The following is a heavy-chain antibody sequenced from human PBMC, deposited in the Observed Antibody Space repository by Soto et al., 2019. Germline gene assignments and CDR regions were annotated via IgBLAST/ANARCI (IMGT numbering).Heavy chain of an antibody. D-gene: IGHD2-2*01. CDR2: ISGNGGDYT. J-gene: IGHJ4*02. CDR1: GFTFITYA. CDR3: VPLCRYCSTTTPS. Sequence: EVQLLESGGGLVQPGGSLRLSCAASGFTFITYAMSWVRQAPRKGLEWVSAISGNGGDYTYYADSVKGRFTISRDNSKNTLYLQMTSLRAEDTAVYYCVPLCRYCSTTTPSWGQGTLVTVSS. V-gene: IGHV3-23*01.